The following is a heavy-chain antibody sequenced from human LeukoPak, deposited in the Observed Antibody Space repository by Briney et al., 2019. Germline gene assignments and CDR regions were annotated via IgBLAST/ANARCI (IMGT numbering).Heavy chain of an antibody. V-gene: IGHV4-34*01. D-gene: IGHD6-13*01. CDR3: ARLSGAAAGTIDY. J-gene: IGHJ4*02. CDR1: GGSFSGYY. CDR2: INHSGST. Sequence: PSETLSLTCAVYGGSFSGYYWSWIRQPPGNGLEYIGEINHSGSTNYNPSLKSRVTISVDTSKNQFSLKLSSVTAADTAVYYCARLSGAAAGTIDYWGQGTLVTVSS.